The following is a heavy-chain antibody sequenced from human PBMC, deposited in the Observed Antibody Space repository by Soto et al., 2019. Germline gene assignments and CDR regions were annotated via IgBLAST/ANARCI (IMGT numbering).Heavy chain of an antibody. V-gene: IGHV3-23*01. D-gene: IGHD2-2*01. J-gene: IGHJ3*02. Sequence: GGSLRLSCAASGFTFSSYAMSWVRQAPGKGLEWVSAISGSGGSTYYADSVKGRFTISRDNSKNTLYLQMNSLRAEDTAVYYCAKDYIVVVPAAATNDAFDIWGQGTMVTVSS. CDR2: ISGSGGST. CDR3: AKDYIVVVPAAATNDAFDI. CDR1: GFTFSSYA.